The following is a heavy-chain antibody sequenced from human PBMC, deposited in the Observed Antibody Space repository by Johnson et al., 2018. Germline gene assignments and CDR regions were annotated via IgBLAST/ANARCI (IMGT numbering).Heavy chain of an antibody. D-gene: IGHD6-13*01. CDR2: ISYDGSNK. CDR3: ARDRPGIAAAGPAEYFQH. Sequence: QVQLVQSGGGVVQPGRSLRLSCAASGFTFSSYAMHWVRQSPGKGLEWVAVISYDGSNKYYADSVTGRFTIFRDNSKNTLYLPMNSLRAEDTAVYYCARDRPGIAAAGPAEYFQHWGQGTLVTVSS. J-gene: IGHJ1*01. V-gene: IGHV3-30-3*01. CDR1: GFTFSSYA.